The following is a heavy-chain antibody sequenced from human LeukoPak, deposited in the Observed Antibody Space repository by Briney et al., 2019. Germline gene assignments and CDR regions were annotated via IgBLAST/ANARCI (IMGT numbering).Heavy chain of an antibody. V-gene: IGHV4-4*02. J-gene: IGHJ4*02. CDR2: IYHGGST. CDR3: AKGEDHGSGTVHFAS. Sequence: PSGTLSLTCAVSGGPISSSNWWSWVRQPPGKGLEWIGEIYHGGSTNYNPSLKSRVAMSVDRSRNQFSLQLSSVTAADTAAYYCAKGEDHGSGTVHFASWGQGTLVTVSS. D-gene: IGHD3-10*01. CDR1: GGPISSSNW.